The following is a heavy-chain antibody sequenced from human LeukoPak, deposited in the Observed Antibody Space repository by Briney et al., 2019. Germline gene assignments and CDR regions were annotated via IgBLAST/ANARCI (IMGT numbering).Heavy chain of an antibody. Sequence: ASVKVSCTASGGTFSRYAISWVRQAPGQGLEWMGGIIPIFGTANYAQKFQGRVTFTADESTSTAYMELSSLRSEDTAVYYCARDSGRGVAGNLDYWGQGTLVTISS. D-gene: IGHD6-19*01. V-gene: IGHV1-69*01. J-gene: IGHJ4*02. CDR3: ARDSGRGVAGNLDY. CDR1: GGTFSRYA. CDR2: IIPIFGTA.